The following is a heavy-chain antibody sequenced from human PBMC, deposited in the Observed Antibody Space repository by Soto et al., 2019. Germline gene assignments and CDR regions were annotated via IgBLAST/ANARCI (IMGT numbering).Heavy chain of an antibody. D-gene: IGHD5-12*01. CDR3: ARGYSGYDDLFYP. CDR2: INHSGST. V-gene: IGHV4-34*01. Sequence: SETLSLTCAVYGGSFSGDYWSWIRQPPGKGLEWIGEINHSGSTNYNPSLKSRVTISVDTSKNQFSLKLSSVTAADTAVYYCARGYSGYDDLFYPWGQGTLVTVSS. J-gene: IGHJ5*02. CDR1: GGSFSGDY.